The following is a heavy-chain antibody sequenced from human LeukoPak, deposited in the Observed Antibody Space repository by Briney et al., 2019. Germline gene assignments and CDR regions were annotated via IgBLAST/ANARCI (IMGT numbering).Heavy chain of an antibody. J-gene: IGHJ4*02. CDR3: AREYYYGSGSYYGLVDY. CDR1: GGNFNTYA. D-gene: IGHD3-10*01. Sequence: ASVKVSCKASGGNFNTYAISWVRQAPGQGLEWMGWINPNSGGTNYAQKFQGRVTMTRDTSISTAYMELSRLRSDDTAVYYCAREYYYGSGSYYGLVDYWGQGTLVTVSS. CDR2: INPNSGGT. V-gene: IGHV1-2*02.